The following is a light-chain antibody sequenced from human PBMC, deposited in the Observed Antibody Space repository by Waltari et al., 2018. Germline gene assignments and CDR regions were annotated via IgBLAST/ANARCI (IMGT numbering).Light chain of an antibody. CDR1: QSLMDSEVGNYF. CDR3: MKALGFPLT. J-gene: IGKJ4*01. CDR2: QLS. Sequence: DIVLTQTPLSPPVTLGEPPSISCRPSQSLMDSEVGNYFLEWYLQRPAQSPQLLMYQLSKGANGGSERFSGSVSETDFTQEISTVGAKDVRVYCCMKALGFPLTFDGGTRVKIK. V-gene: IGKV2-40*01.